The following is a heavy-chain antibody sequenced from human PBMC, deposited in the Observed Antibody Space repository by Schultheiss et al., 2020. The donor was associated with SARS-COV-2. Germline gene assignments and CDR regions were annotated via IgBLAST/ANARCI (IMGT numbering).Heavy chain of an antibody. D-gene: IGHD3-9*01. V-gene: IGHV4-31*03. CDR2: IYYSGST. CDR3: ARGNFDWLLYRSEYFQH. CDR1: GGSISSSSYY. J-gene: IGHJ1*01. Sequence: SETLSLTCTVSGGSISSSSYYWSWIRQHPGKGLEWIGYIYYSGSTYYNPSLKSRVTISVDTSKNQFSLKLSSVTAADTAVYYCARGNFDWLLYRSEYFQHWGQGTLVTVSS.